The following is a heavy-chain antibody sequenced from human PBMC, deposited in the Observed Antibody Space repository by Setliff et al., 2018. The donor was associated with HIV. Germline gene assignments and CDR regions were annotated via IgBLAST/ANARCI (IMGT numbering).Heavy chain of an antibody. V-gene: IGHV4-39*07. J-gene: IGHJ4*02. CDR2: VYYTGST. CDR3: AREPAAGAYYFDY. CDR1: GGSVGSSSYY. Sequence: ETLSLTCTVSGGSVGSSSYYWAWIRQPPGKGLEWIGSVYYTGSTKYNPSLDSRVTISVDTSKNQFSLNLRSVTAADTAVYYCAREPAAGAYYFDYWGQGTLVTSPQ. D-gene: IGHD6-13*01.